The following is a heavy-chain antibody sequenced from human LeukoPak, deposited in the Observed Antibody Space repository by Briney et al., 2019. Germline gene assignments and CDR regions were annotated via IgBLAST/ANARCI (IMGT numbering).Heavy chain of an antibody. V-gene: IGHV3-15*01. CDR2: IKSKTDGGTT. CDR3: TTEVWNDRNY. J-gene: IGHJ4*02. Sequence: GGSLRLSCAASGFTVNNNYMSWVRQAPGKGLEWVGRIKSKTDGGTTDYAAPVKGRFTISRDDSKNTLYLQMNSLKTEDTAVYYCTTEVWNDRNYWGQGTLVTVSS. D-gene: IGHD1-1*01. CDR1: GFTVNNNY.